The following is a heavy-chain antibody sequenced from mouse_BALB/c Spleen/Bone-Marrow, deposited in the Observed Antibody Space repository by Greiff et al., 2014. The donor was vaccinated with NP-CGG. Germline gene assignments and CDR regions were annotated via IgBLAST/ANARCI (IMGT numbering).Heavy chain of an antibody. CDR1: GFNIKDTY. CDR3: ARYGNSLMDY. J-gene: IGHJ4*01. V-gene: IGHV14-3*02. Sequence: VQLKESGAELVKPGASVKLSCTASGFNIKDTYMHWVKQRPEQGLEWIGRIYPANGDTKYDPKFQGKATITADTSSNTAYLQLSSLTSEDTAVYYCARYGNSLMDYWGQGTSVTVSS. D-gene: IGHD2-1*01. CDR2: IYPANGDT.